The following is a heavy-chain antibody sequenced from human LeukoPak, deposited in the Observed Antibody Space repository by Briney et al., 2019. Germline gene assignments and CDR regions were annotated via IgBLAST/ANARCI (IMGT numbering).Heavy chain of an antibody. Sequence: SETLSLTCAVSGGSISSGGYSWSWIRQPPGTGLEWIGYIYHSGSTYYNPSLKSRLTISVDRSKNQFSLKLSSVTAADTAVYYCASVDTAMGGFDYWGQGTLVTVSS. CDR1: GGSISSGGYS. CDR3: ASVDTAMGGFDY. CDR2: IYHSGST. D-gene: IGHD5-18*01. J-gene: IGHJ4*02. V-gene: IGHV4-30-2*01.